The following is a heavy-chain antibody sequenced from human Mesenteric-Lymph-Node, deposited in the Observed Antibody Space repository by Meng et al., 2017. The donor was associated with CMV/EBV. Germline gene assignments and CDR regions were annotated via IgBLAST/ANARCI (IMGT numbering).Heavy chain of an antibody. Sequence: GGSLRLSCAASGFTFSSYWMHWVRQAPGKGLVWVSRINSDGSSTSYADSVKGRFTISRDNAKNTLYLQMNSLRAEDTAVYYCAKESDPQGVWSTYSHFDYWGQGTLVTVSS. CDR3: AKESDPQGVWSTYSHFDY. CDR1: GFTFSSYW. V-gene: IGHV3-74*01. CDR2: INSDGSST. J-gene: IGHJ4*02. D-gene: IGHD3-3*01.